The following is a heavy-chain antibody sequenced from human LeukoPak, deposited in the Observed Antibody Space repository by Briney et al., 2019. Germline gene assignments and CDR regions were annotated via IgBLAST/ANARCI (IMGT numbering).Heavy chain of an antibody. CDR1: GGSFSGYY. CDR2: IKSKTDGGTT. V-gene: IGHV3-15*01. J-gene: IGHJ4*02. Sequence: ETLSLTCAVYGGSFSGYYWSWIRQPPGKGLEWVGRIKSKTDGGTTDYAAPVKGRFTISRDDSKNTLYLQMNSLKTEDTAVYYCTTGFLFYLSYFDYWGQGTLVTVSS. D-gene: IGHD2/OR15-2a*01. CDR3: TTGFLFYLSYFDY.